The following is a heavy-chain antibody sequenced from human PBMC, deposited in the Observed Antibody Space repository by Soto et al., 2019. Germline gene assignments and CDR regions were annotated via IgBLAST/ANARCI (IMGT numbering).Heavy chain of an antibody. CDR1: GFTFRSYA. CDR3: AKGLTCYYDNSGFYFDY. Sequence: PRLSCAASGFTFRSYAMSWVRQAPGKGLEWVSSIAGSGANTYYPDSVKGRFTISRDNSRNTLFLRLASLRVEDTAVYYCAKGLTCYYDNSGFYFDYWGQGTAVTVSS. V-gene: IGHV3-23*01. J-gene: IGHJ4*02. CDR2: IAGSGANT. D-gene: IGHD3-22*01.